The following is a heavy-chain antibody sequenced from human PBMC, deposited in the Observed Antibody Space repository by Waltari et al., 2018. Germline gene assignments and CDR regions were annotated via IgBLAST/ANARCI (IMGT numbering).Heavy chain of an antibody. Sequence: QVQLVQSGAEVKKPGASVKVSCKVSGYTLTELSMHWVRQAPGKGLEWMGGFDPEDGETIYAQKFQGRVTITTDESTSTAYMELSSLRSEDTAVYYCARSLGIVGAKGWFDPWGQGTLVTVSS. V-gene: IGHV1-24*01. D-gene: IGHD1-26*01. CDR1: GYTLTELS. CDR2: FDPEDGET. J-gene: IGHJ5*02. CDR3: ARSLGIVGAKGWFDP.